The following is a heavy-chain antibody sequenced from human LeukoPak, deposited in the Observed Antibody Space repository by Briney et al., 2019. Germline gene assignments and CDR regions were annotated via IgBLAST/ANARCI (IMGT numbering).Heavy chain of an antibody. CDR3: ASTYYDILTGYGSQFDY. Sequence: PSETLSLTCAVSGYSISSGYYWSWIRQPAGKGLEWIGRIYTSGSTNYNPSLKSRVTMSVDTSKNQFSLKLSSVTAADTAVYYCASTYYDILTGYGSQFDYWGQGTLVTVSS. J-gene: IGHJ4*02. CDR1: GYSISSGYY. CDR2: IYTSGST. V-gene: IGHV4-4*07. D-gene: IGHD3-9*01.